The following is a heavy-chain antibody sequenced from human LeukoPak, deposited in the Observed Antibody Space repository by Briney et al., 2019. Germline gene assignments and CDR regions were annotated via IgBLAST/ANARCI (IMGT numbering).Heavy chain of an antibody. Sequence: ASVKVSCKASGYTITGYYMHWVRQAPGQGLECMGWISAYNGNTNYAQKLQGRLTMTTDTSTSTAYMELRSLRSDDTAVYYCARVGYCSSTGCYLWFDYWGQGTLVTVSS. V-gene: IGHV1-18*04. D-gene: IGHD2-2*01. J-gene: IGHJ4*02. CDR2: ISAYNGNT. CDR3: ARVGYCSSTGCYLWFDY. CDR1: GYTITGYY.